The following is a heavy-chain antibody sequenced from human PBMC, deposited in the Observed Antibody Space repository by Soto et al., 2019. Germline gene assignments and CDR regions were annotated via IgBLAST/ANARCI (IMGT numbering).Heavy chain of an antibody. Sequence: QVQLVQSGAEVKKPGASVKVSCKASGYTFTGYYMHWVRQAPGQGLEWMGWINPNSGGTNYAQKFQGWVTMTRDSSSSTAYMELSRLRSDDTAVYYCAREYSSGRRFDYWGQGILVTVSS. CDR2: INPNSGGT. V-gene: IGHV1-2*04. D-gene: IGHD6-19*01. J-gene: IGHJ4*02. CDR1: GYTFTGYY. CDR3: AREYSSGRRFDY.